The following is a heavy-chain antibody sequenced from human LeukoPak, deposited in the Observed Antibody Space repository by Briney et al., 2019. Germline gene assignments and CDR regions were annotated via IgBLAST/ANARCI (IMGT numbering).Heavy chain of an antibody. CDR2: INNSGST. CDR3: ARGGRGSYSASQPNSRYYFDY. CDR1: GGSFSGYY. J-gene: IGHJ4*02. V-gene: IGHV4-34*01. D-gene: IGHD1-26*01. Sequence: SETLSLTCAVYGGSFSGYYWSWLRQPPGKGLEWIGEINNSGSTNYNPSLKSRVTISVDTSKNQFSLKLSSVTAADTAVYYCARGGRGSYSASQPNSRYYFDYWGQGTLVTVSS.